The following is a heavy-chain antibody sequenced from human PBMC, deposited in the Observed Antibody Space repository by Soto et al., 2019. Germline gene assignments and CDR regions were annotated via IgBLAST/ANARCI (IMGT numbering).Heavy chain of an antibody. CDR3: TKTPRSYYYYMDV. J-gene: IGHJ6*03. Sequence: EVQVLESGGGLVQPGGSLRLSCVASGFTFSTYAMNWVRQAPGKGLEWVSGISGSGSDRYYADSVRGRFTISRDNSNNPLKLQMVSLRAEDTAIYYCTKTPRSYYYYMDVWGKGTTVTVSS. CDR1: GFTFSTYA. CDR2: ISGSGSDR. D-gene: IGHD3-10*01. V-gene: IGHV3-23*01.